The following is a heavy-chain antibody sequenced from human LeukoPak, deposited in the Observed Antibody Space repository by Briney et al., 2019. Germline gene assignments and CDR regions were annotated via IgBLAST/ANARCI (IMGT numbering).Heavy chain of an antibody. CDR2: ISVYNDNT. J-gene: IGHJ4*02. V-gene: IGHV1-18*01. CDR3: ARQGYGGHSQGAADY. Sequence: ASVKVSCKASNFIFNNYGISWVRQAPGQGLEWMGWISVYNDNTKYSQNLQGRVTLTTEKSTNTAYMELRSLRSDDTAVYYCARQGYGGHSQGAADYWGQGTLVTVSS. D-gene: IGHD4-23*01. CDR1: NFIFNNYG.